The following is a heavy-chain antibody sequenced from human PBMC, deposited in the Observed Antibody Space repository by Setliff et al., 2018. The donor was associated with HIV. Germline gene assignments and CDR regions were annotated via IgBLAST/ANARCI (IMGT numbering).Heavy chain of an antibody. CDR1: GYGFANFW. CDR3: ARAPNSPYYSNVWYADH. Sequence: PGESLTISCKGSGYGFANFWIGWVRQMPGKGLEWMAILYPGDSDTRYSPSFQSQVTVSADKSIGTAYLQWNSLKASGTALYFCARAPNSPYYSNVWYADHWGQGTLVTVSS. V-gene: IGHV5-51*01. J-gene: IGHJ5*02. CDR2: LYPGDSDT. D-gene: IGHD3-22*01.